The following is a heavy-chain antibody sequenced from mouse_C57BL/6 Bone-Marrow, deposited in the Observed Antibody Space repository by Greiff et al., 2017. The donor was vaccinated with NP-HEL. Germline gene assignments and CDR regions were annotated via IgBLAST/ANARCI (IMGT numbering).Heavy chain of an antibody. CDR1: GFSINSDCY. CDR3: AREINYYGSSLWYFDV. V-gene: IGHV3-3*01. Sequence: DVMLVESGPSLVRPSQTLSLTCTVTGFSINSDCYWIWIRQFPGNKLEYIGYTFYSGITYYNPSLESRTYITRDTSKNQFSLKLSSVTTEDTATYYCAREINYYGSSLWYFDVWGTGTTVTVSS. J-gene: IGHJ1*03. CDR2: TFYSGIT. D-gene: IGHD1-1*01.